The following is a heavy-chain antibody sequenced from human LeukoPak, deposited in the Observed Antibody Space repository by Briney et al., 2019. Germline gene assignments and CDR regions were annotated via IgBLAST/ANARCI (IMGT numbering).Heavy chain of an antibody. Sequence: SETLSLTCTVSGGSISSSSYYWGWIRQPPGKGLEWIGSIYNSGSTYYNPSLKSRVTISVDTSKNQFSLKLSSVTAADTAVYYCARLPYSSGSLDYWGQGTLVTVSS. J-gene: IGHJ4*02. CDR3: ARLPYSSGSLDY. CDR1: GGSISSSSYY. D-gene: IGHD6-19*01. V-gene: IGHV4-39*01. CDR2: IYNSGST.